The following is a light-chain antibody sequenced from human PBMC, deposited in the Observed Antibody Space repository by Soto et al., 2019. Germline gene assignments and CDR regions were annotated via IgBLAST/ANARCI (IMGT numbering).Light chain of an antibody. Sequence: EILMTQSPATLSVSPGERATLSCGASQSVSSNLAWYQQKPGQAPRLLIYGASTRATGIPARFSGSGSGTEFTLTISSLEPEDFEVYYCHQRSSWPITFGQGTRLEIK. J-gene: IGKJ5*01. CDR1: QSVSSN. V-gene: IGKV3-15*01. CDR2: GAS. CDR3: HQRSSWPIT.